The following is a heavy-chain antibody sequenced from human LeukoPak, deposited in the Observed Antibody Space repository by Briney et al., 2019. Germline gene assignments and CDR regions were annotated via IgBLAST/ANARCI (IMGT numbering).Heavy chain of an antibody. Sequence: PSETLSLTCTVSGGSISSSSYYWGWIRQPPGKGLEWIGSIYYSGSTYYNSSLKSRVTISVDTSKNQFSLKLSSVTAADTAVYYCARSLPYYYDSSGYPPFDYWGQGTLVTVSS. CDR3: ARSLPYYYDSSGYPPFDY. J-gene: IGHJ4*02. D-gene: IGHD3-22*01. CDR1: GGSISSSSYY. V-gene: IGHV4-39*01. CDR2: IYYSGST.